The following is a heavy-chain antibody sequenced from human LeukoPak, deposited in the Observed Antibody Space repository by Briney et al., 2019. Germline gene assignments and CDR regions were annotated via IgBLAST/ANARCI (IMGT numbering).Heavy chain of an antibody. V-gene: IGHV4-61*02. J-gene: IGHJ4*02. CDR3: ARAPQFYGIDH. D-gene: IGHD2/OR15-2a*01. CDR1: GGSISGGSYY. CDR2: IYTSGST. Sequence: SETLSLTCTVCGGSISGGSYYWVWIRQPARKGLEWIGRIYTSGSTNYNPSLKSRVTISVDTSKNQFSLKLSSVTAADTAVHYCARAPQFYGIDHWGQGTLVTVSS.